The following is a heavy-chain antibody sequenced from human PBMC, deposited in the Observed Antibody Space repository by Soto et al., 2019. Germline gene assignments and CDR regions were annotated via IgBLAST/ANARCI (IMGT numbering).Heavy chain of an antibody. D-gene: IGHD3-10*01. Sequence: GGSLRLSCTASGFTFGDYAMSWFRQAPGKGLEWVGFIRSKAYGGTTEYAASVKGRFTISRDDSKSIAYLQMNSLKTEDTAVYYCTRTYGSGRYSNYYYYYGMDVWGQGTTVTVSS. V-gene: IGHV3-49*03. CDR3: TRTYGSGRYSNYYYYYGMDV. J-gene: IGHJ6*02. CDR1: GFTFGDYA. CDR2: IRSKAYGGTT.